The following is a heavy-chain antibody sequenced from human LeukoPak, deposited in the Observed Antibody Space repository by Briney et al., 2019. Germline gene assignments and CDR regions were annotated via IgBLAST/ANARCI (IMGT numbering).Heavy chain of an antibody. CDR1: GLSLRNYW. D-gene: IGHD2-21*02. Sequence: GGSLRLSCAASGLSLRNYWMSWVRQAPGKGLEWVANIKEDGREKYYVDSVKGRFTISRDNAKNSLYLQMNSLRAEDTAVYYCARDNSDRPLGYWGQGTLVTVSS. CDR3: ARDNSDRPLGY. J-gene: IGHJ4*02. CDR2: IKEDGREK. V-gene: IGHV3-7*01.